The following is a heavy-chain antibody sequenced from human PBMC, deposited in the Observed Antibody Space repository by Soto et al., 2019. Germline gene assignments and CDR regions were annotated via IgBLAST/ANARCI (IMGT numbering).Heavy chain of an antibody. Sequence: GGSLRLSCSASGFTFSDYYMSWIRQAPGKGLEWVSYISSSGSTIYYADSVKGRFTISRDNAKNSLYLQTNSLRAEDTAVYYCARVRDITMIVAPWGQGTLVTVSS. V-gene: IGHV3-11*01. J-gene: IGHJ5*02. CDR3: ARVRDITMIVAP. CDR1: GFTFSDYY. CDR2: ISSSGSTI. D-gene: IGHD3-22*01.